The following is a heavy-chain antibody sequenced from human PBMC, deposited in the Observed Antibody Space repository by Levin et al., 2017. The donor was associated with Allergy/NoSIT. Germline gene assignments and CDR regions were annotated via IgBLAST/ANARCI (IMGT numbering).Heavy chain of an antibody. CDR1: GGSISSSSYY. Sequence: SQTLSLPCSVSGGSISSSSYYWGWIRQPPGKGLEWIGSIYYSGSTYYNPSLKSRVTIFVDTSKKQFSLRLISVTAADTAVYYCARHVIYGDEWYFDYWGQGTLVTVSS. V-gene: IGHV4-39*01. CDR3: ARHVIYGDEWYFDY. J-gene: IGHJ4*02. CDR2: IYYSGST. D-gene: IGHD4-17*01.